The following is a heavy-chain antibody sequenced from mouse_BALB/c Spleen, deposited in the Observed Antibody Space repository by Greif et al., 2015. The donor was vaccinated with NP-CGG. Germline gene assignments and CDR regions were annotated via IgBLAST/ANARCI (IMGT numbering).Heavy chain of an antibody. CDR1: GYTFTSYD. CDR2: IYPGDGST. Sequence: SGPELVKPGALVKISCKASGYTFTSYDINWVKQRPGQGLEWIGWIYPGDGSTKYNEKFKGKATLTADKSSSTAYMQLSSLTSENSAVYFCARGRMITTTLYYYAMDYWGQGTSVTVSS. J-gene: IGHJ4*01. D-gene: IGHD2-4*01. V-gene: IGHV1S33*01. CDR3: ARGRMITTTLYYYAMDY.